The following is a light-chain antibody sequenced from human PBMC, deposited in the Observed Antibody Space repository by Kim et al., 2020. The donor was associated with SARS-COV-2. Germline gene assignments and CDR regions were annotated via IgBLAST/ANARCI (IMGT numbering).Light chain of an antibody. CDR2: DTS. Sequence: EIVLTQSPGTLSLSPGERATLSCGASQTVSAGFLAWYQQKPGQAPRLLIYDTSTRATGIPDRFSGSGSGTDFTLTISRLEAEDFAVYYCQQYVGSPRTFGQGTKVDIK. CDR3: QQYVGSPRT. V-gene: IGKV3-20*01. CDR1: QTVSAGF. J-gene: IGKJ1*01.